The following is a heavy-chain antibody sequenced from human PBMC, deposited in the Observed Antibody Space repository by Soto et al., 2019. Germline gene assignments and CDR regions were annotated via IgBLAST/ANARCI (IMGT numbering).Heavy chain of an antibody. CDR2: INQDGSEK. V-gene: IGHV3-7*01. CDR3: ARELRVTWNDLNWFDP. D-gene: IGHD1-1*01. Sequence: GGSLRLSWAPSGFSFSSYSMHSVRLAQGKGLEWVANINQDGSEKYYVDSVKGRFTISRDNAKNSLYLQMNSLRAEDTAVYYCARELRVTWNDLNWFDPWGQGTLVTVSS. CDR1: GFSFSSYS. J-gene: IGHJ5*02.